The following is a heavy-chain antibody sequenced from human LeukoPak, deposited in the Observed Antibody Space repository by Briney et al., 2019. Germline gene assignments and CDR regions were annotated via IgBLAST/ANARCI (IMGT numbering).Heavy chain of an antibody. V-gene: IGHV1-69*13. J-gene: IGHJ4*02. CDR1: GGTFSSYA. Sequence: SVXVSXKASGGTFSSYAISWVRQAPGQGLEWMGGIIPIFGTANYAQKFQGRVTITADESTSTAYMELSSLRSEDTAVYYCATHTLGTVTYFDYWGQGTLVTVSS. D-gene: IGHD4-17*01. CDR2: IIPIFGTA. CDR3: ATHTLGTVTYFDY.